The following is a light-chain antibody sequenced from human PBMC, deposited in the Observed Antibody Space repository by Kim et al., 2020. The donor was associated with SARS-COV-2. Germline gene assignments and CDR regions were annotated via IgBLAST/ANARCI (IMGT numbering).Light chain of an antibody. CDR1: QSISSY. CDR2: AAS. Sequence: ASVGDRVIITFRASQSISSYLSWYQQKPGKAPKLLIYAASSLQSGVPSRFSGSGSGTDFTLTISSLQPEDFATYYCQQSYSIPWTFGQGTKVDIK. J-gene: IGKJ1*01. CDR3: QQSYSIPWT. V-gene: IGKV1-39*01.